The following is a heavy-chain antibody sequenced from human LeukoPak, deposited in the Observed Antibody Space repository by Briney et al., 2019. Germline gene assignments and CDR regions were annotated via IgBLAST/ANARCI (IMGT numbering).Heavy chain of an antibody. CDR3: ARHNYDDYVFDI. D-gene: IGHD4-17*01. Sequence: SETLSLTCTVSGGTLSSYYFSWIRQSPGKGLEWIAYINYSGSASYNPSLKSRVTMSVDTSKQFSLSLSSVTAADTAVYYCARHNYDDYVFDIWGQGTKVTVSS. V-gene: IGHV4-59*08. CDR1: GGTLSSYY. CDR2: INYSGSA. J-gene: IGHJ3*02.